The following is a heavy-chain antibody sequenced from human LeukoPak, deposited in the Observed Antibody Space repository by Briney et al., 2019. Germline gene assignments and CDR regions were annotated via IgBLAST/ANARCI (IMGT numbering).Heavy chain of an antibody. V-gene: IGHV6-1*01. Sequence: SQTLSLTCAISGDSVSSDSVAWNWIRQSPSRGLEWLGRTYYRSKWYTDYTVSVSSRITINPDTSKSEVSLQLNSVTPEDTAVYYCVRGRVAGFDYWGLEPWSPSPQ. D-gene: IGHD6-19*01. CDR3: VRGRVAGFDY. CDR2: TYYRSKWYT. J-gene: IGHJ4*01. CDR1: GDSVSSDSVA.